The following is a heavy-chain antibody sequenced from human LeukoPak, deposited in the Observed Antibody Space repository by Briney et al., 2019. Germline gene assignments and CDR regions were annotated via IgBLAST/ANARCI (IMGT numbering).Heavy chain of an antibody. CDR1: GYTLLELS. J-gene: IGHJ4*02. Sequence: ASVKVSCKVSGYTLLELSMHWVRQAPGKGLEWMGGFDPEDGVKIYAQKFQGRVSMPEDTSTNTAYMELSSLRSEDTAVYYCATVPSLDCWGQGTLVTVSS. V-gene: IGHV1-24*01. CDR3: ATVPSLDC. CDR2: FDPEDGVK.